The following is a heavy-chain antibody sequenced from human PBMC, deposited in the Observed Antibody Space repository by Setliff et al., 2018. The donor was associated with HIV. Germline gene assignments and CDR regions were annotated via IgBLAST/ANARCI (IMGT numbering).Heavy chain of an antibody. J-gene: IGHJ4*02. V-gene: IGHV3-53*01. CDR2: IYSEDYGGNT. D-gene: IGHD1-1*01. CDR1: GFTVSNNY. CDR3: ARSPGMFDY. Sequence: GSLRLSCAASGFTVSNNYMNWVRQAPGKGLEWVSVIYSEDYGGNTDHADSVKGRFTISRDNSKNTVYLQMTSLRAEDTAVYYCARSPGMFDYWGQGTPVTVSS.